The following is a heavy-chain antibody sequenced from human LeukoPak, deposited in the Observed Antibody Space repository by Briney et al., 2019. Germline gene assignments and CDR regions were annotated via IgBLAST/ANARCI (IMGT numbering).Heavy chain of an antibody. Sequence: SETLSLTCTVSGGSISNYWSWIRQPAGKGLEWIGRIYTSGSTNYNPSLKSRVTISVDTSKNQFSLKLSSVTAADTAVYYCARDIAAAGLYFDYWGQGTLVTVSS. D-gene: IGHD6-13*01. CDR1: GGSISNY. J-gene: IGHJ4*02. CDR2: IYTSGST. V-gene: IGHV4-4*07. CDR3: ARDIAAAGLYFDY.